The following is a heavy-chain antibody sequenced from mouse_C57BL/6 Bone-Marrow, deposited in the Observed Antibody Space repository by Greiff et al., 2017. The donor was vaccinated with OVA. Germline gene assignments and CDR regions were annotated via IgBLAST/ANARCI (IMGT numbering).Heavy chain of an antibody. D-gene: IGHD2-1*01. CDR1: GYTFTDYY. CDR2: INPNNGGT. Sequence: VQLQQSGPELVKPGASVKISCKASGYTFTDYYMNWVKQSHGKSLEWIGDINPNNGGTSYNQKFKGKATLTVDKSSSTAYMELRSLTSEDSAVYYCAPNYVFAYWGQGTLVTVSA. J-gene: IGHJ3*01. CDR3: APNYVFAY. V-gene: IGHV1-26*01.